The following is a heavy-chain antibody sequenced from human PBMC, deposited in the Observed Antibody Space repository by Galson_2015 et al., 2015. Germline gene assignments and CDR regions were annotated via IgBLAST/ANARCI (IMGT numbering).Heavy chain of an antibody. CDR3: ARGHSSLYYYYGMDV. D-gene: IGHD6-6*01. J-gene: IGHJ6*02. V-gene: IGHV4-30-4*01. CDR1: GGSLSSGDYY. CDR2: IYYSGST. Sequence: TLSLTCTVSGGSLSSGDYYWSWIRQPPGTGLEWIGYIYYSGSTYYNPSLKSRVTISVDTSKNQFSLKLSSVTAADTAVYYCARGHSSLYYYYGMDVWGQGTTVTVSS.